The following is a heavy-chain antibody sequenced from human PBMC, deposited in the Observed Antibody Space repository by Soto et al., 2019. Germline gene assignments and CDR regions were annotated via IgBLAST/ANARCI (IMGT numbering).Heavy chain of an antibody. V-gene: IGHV4-59*01. J-gene: IGHJ6*02. CDR1: GDSIRTYY. Sequence: SETLSLTCTVSGDSIRTYYWSWIRQPPGKGLEWIGYIYYSGSTNYNPSLKSRVTISVDTSKNQFYLKLSSVTAADTAVYYCARIRWGSPYGMDVWGQGTTVT. CDR3: ARIRWGSPYGMDV. CDR2: IYYSGST. D-gene: IGHD2-21*01.